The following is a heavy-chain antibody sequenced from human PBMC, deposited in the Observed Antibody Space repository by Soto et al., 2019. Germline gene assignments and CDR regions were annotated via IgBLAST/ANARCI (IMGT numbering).Heavy chain of an antibody. J-gene: IGHJ6*02. Sequence: QVQLQESGPGLVKPSQTLSLTCTVSGGSISSGDYYWSWIRQPPGKGLEWIGYIYYSGSTYYNPSPKSRVTISVDTSKHQFSLKLSSVTAADTAVYYCAREKLNSYYGSGSYPYYYYGMDVWGQGTTVTVSS. D-gene: IGHD3-10*01. V-gene: IGHV4-30-4*01. CDR2: IYYSGST. CDR3: AREKLNSYYGSGSYPYYYYGMDV. CDR1: GGSISSGDYY.